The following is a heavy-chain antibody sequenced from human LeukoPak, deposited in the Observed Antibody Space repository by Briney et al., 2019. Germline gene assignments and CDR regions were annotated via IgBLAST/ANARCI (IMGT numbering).Heavy chain of an antibody. D-gene: IGHD4-11*01. CDR2: VGHTGST. V-gene: IGHV4-59*01. CDR1: DDSITMYY. Sequence: AETLCLTCTVSDDSITMYYWTWIRQPPGKGLEWIGYVGHTGSTKFNPSLSGRVSISRDTSHNFFSLRLRSVTAAHTAVYFCARGRVSSSTWYSTYYYFFYMDFWGKGTTVTVSS. CDR3: ARGRVSSSTWYSTYYYFFYMDF. J-gene: IGHJ6*03.